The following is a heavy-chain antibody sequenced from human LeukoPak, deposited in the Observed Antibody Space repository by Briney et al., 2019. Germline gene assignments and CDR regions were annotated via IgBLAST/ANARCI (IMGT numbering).Heavy chain of an antibody. CDR3: AKASIAAPPYYYYYYYMDV. Sequence: GGSLRLSCAASGFTFSSYAMSWVRQAPGKGLEWVSAISGSGGSTYYADSVKGRFTISRDNSKNTLYLQMNSLRAEDTAVYYCAKASIAAPPYYYYYYYMDVWGKGTTVTVSS. D-gene: IGHD6-6*01. J-gene: IGHJ6*03. CDR2: ISGSGGST. CDR1: GFTFSSYA. V-gene: IGHV3-23*01.